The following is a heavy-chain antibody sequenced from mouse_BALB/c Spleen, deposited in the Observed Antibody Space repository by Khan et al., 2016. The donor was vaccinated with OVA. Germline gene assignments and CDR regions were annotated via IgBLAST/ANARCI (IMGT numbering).Heavy chain of an antibody. D-gene: IGHD2-3*01. CDR1: GYSITSDYA. V-gene: IGHV3-2*02. CDR3: ARDGSRYNYAMDY. Sequence: VQLKESGPGLVKPSQSLSLTCTVTGYSITSDYAWNWLRQSPGNILEWMGYISYSGSSNYNPALKSRITITRDTSKNQFFLQLNSVTTEDTATYYCARDGSRYNYAMDYWGQGTSVTVSS. CDR2: ISYSGSS. J-gene: IGHJ4*01.